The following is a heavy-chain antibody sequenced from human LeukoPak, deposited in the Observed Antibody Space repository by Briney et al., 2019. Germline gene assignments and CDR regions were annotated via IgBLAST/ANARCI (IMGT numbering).Heavy chain of an antibody. CDR3: ARGVARSSKFHFSYYFDY. D-gene: IGHD6-6*01. Sequence: SETLSLTCTVSGGSISSSSYYWGWIRQPPGKGLEWIGSIYHSGSTYYNPSLKSRVTISVDTSKDQFSLKLSSVTAADTAVYYCARGVARSSKFHFSYYFDYWGQGTLVTVSS. CDR1: GGSISSSSYY. V-gene: IGHV4-39*07. CDR2: IYHSGST. J-gene: IGHJ4*02.